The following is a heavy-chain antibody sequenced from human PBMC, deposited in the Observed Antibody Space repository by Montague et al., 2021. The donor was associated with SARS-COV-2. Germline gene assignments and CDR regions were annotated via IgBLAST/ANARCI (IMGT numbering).Heavy chain of an antibody. CDR3: ARSRVTIVGASCFDY. Sequence: SLRLSCAASGFTFSSYEMNWVRQAPGKGLEWVAYISNSGSNKYYADSVKGRFTISRDNANNSLYLQMNSLRAEDTAVYYCARSRVTIVGASCFDYWGQGTLVTVSS. CDR1: GFTFSSYE. CDR2: ISNSGSNK. D-gene: IGHD1-26*01. V-gene: IGHV3-48*03. J-gene: IGHJ4*02.